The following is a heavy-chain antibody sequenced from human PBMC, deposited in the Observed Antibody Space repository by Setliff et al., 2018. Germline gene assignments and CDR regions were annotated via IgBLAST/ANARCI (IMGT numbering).Heavy chain of an antibody. CDR2: IYTSGST. CDR3: ARGGWYSSSWYWYYDSSGYYLFDY. V-gene: IGHV4-61*02. D-gene: IGHD3-22*01. Sequence: LSLTCTVSGGSISSGDHYWSWIRQPAGKGLEWIGRIYTSGSTNYNPSLKSRVTISVDTSKNQFSLKLSSVTAADTAVYYCARGGWYSSSWYWYYDSSGYYLFDYWGQGTLVTVS. J-gene: IGHJ4*02. CDR1: GGSISSGDHY.